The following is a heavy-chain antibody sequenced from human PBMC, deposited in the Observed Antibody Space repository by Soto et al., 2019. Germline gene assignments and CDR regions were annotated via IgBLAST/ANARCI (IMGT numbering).Heavy chain of an antibody. J-gene: IGHJ4*02. CDR3: AKDRGGSGWPELDC. CDR1: GFTFSSYI. V-gene: IGHV3-23*01. CDR2: ITADGGGT. Sequence: GGSLRRSCTASGFTFSSYIMNWVRQAPGKGLEWISTITADGGGTFYADSAKGRFTISRDNSKNTLYLQMDNLRAEDTALYYCAKDRGGSGWPELDCWGQGTQVTVSS. D-gene: IGHD6-19*01.